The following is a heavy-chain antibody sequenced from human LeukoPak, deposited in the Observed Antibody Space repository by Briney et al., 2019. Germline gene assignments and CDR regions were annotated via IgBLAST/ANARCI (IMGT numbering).Heavy chain of an antibody. V-gene: IGHV4-34*01. CDR3: AYDGVDY. CDR1: GGSFSGYY. CDR2: INHSGST. D-gene: IGHD3-22*01. Sequence: PSETLSLTCAVYGGSFSGYYWSWIRQPPGKGLERIGEINHSGSTNYNPSLKSRVTISVDTSKNQFSLKLSSVTAADTAVYYCAYDGVDYWGQGTLVTVSS. J-gene: IGHJ4*02.